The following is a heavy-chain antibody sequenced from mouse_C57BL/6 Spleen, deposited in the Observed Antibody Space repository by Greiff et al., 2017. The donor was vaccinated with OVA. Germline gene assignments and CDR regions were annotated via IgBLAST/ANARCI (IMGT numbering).Heavy chain of an antibody. CDR2: IHPNSGST. Sequence: QVQLQQPGAELVKPGASVKLSCKASGYTFTSYWMHWVKQRPGQGLEWIGMIHPNSGSTNYNEKFKSKATLTVDKSPSTAYMQLSSRTSEDSAVYYCARSSNYSSWFAYWGQGTLVTVSA. J-gene: IGHJ3*01. V-gene: IGHV1-64*01. CDR3: ARSSNYSSWFAY. D-gene: IGHD2-5*01. CDR1: GYTFTSYW.